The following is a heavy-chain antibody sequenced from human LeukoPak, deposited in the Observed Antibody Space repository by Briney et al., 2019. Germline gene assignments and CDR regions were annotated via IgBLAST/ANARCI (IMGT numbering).Heavy chain of an antibody. V-gene: IGHV1-18*01. CDR2: ISAYNDNT. J-gene: IGHJ4*02. CDR1: GYTFTSYG. CDR3: AREMVRGVIMGGSDY. Sequence: ASVKVSCKASGYTFTSYGISWVRQAPGQGLEWMGWISAYNDNTNYAQKLQGRVTMTTDTSTSTAYMELRSLRSDDTAVYYCAREMVRGVIMGGSDYWGQGTLVTVSS. D-gene: IGHD3-10*01.